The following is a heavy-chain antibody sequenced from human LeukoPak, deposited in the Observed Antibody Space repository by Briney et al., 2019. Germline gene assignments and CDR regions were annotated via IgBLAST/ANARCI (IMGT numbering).Heavy chain of an antibody. Sequence: ASVKVSCKASGYTFIDYYMNWVRQAPGQGLEWMGWINTNTGETNYAQKFQGRVTMTRDTSISTAYMELSRLRSDDTAVYYCARSYGDYWEFDYWGQGTLVTVSS. D-gene: IGHD4-17*01. J-gene: IGHJ4*02. CDR1: GYTFIDYY. CDR3: ARSYGDYWEFDY. V-gene: IGHV1-2*02. CDR2: INTNTGET.